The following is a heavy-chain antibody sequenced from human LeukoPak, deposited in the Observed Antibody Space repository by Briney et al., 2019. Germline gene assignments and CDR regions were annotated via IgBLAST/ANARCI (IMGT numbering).Heavy chain of an antibody. J-gene: IGHJ5*02. CDR2: IYASGST. Sequence: SQTLSLTCTVSGGSISSGSYYWSWIRQPAGKGLEWIGRIYASGSTNYNPSLKSRVTISVDTSKNQFSLKLSSVTAAGTAVYYCARDRSPLRFLGWPPEGWFDPWGQGTLVTVSS. D-gene: IGHD3-3*01. CDR1: GGSISSGSYY. CDR3: ARDRSPLRFLGWPPEGWFDP. V-gene: IGHV4-61*02.